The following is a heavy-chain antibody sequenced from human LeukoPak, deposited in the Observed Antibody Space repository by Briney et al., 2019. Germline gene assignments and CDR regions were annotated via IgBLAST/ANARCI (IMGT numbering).Heavy chain of an antibody. CDR3: ARDPSSITIFGVVIPYFDY. CDR1: GFTFSSYA. Sequence: GGSLRLSCAASGFTFSSYAMHWVRQAPGKGLEWVAVISYDGSNKYYADSVKGRFTISRDNSKNTLHLQMNSLRAEDTAVYYCARDPSSITIFGVVIPYFDYWGQGTLVTVPS. D-gene: IGHD3-3*01. J-gene: IGHJ4*02. CDR2: ISYDGSNK. V-gene: IGHV3-30-3*01.